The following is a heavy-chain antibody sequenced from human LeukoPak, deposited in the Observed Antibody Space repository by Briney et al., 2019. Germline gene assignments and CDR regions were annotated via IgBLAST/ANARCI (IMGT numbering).Heavy chain of an antibody. CDR2: IKSDGSGI. Sequence: GGSLRLSCTASGFVFSNYWMYWVRQAPGKGLEWASRIKSDGSGITYSDAVEGRFTISRDNFKNTLYLQMKNLRDEVTSVYCRVKGQAIDYWGQGTLVTVSS. V-gene: IGHV3-74*03. J-gene: IGHJ4*02. CDR1: GFVFSNYW. CDR3: VKGQAIDY.